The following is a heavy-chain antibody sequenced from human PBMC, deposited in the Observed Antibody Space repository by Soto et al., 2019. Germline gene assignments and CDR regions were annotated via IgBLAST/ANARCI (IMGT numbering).Heavy chain of an antibody. D-gene: IGHD1-26*01. J-gene: IGHJ5*02. Sequence: GGSLRLSCAASGFTFSSYAMSWVRQAPGKGLEWVSAISGSGGSTYYADSVKGRFTISRDNSKNTLYLQMNSLRAEDTAVYYCAKDLQSGSWNNWFDPWGQGTLVTVSS. V-gene: IGHV3-23*01. CDR2: ISGSGGST. CDR3: AKDLQSGSWNNWFDP. CDR1: GFTFSSYA.